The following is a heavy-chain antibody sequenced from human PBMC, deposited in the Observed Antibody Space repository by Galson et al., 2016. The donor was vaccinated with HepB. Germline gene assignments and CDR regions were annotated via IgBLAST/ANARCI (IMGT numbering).Heavy chain of an antibody. CDR3: VRDMYGSYFAFDI. D-gene: IGHD1-26*01. CDR2: INNDRSSS. CDR1: GFTFNDYW. Sequence: SLRLSCAASGFTFNDYWMHWVRQAPGRGLDWVSRINNDRSSSTYADSVKGRFTISRDNAKNTLYLQMNSLRAEDTTVYYCVRDMYGSYFAFDIWGQGTMVTVSS. V-gene: IGHV3-74*01. J-gene: IGHJ3*02.